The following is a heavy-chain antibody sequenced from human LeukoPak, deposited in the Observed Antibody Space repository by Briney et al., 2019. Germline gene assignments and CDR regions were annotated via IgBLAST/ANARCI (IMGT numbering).Heavy chain of an antibody. J-gene: IGHJ5*02. CDR1: GGSINSGNDY. Sequence: SETLSLTCTVSGGSINSGNDYWSWIRQPPGKGLEWIGEIDHSGSTNYNPSLKSRVTISVDTSKNQFSLKLSSVTAADTAVYYCARGRRENWFDPWGQGTLVTVSS. CDR2: IDHSGST. V-gene: IGHV4-39*07. CDR3: ARGRRENWFDP.